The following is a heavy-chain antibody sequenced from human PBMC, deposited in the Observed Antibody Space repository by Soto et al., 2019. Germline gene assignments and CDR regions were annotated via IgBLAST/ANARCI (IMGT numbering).Heavy chain of an antibody. Sequence: GGSLRLSCAASGFTFSSYEMNWFRQAPGKGLEWVSYISSSGSTIYYADSVKGRFTISRDNAKNSLYLQMNSLRAEDTAVYYCARDRVVLWFGELLYPHGMDVWGQGTTVTVSS. CDR3: ARDRVVLWFGELLYPHGMDV. CDR1: GFTFSSYE. V-gene: IGHV3-48*03. D-gene: IGHD3-10*01. J-gene: IGHJ6*02. CDR2: ISSSGSTI.